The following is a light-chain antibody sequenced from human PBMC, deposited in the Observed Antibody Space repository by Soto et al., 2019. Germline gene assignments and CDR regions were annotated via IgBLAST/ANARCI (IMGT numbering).Light chain of an antibody. Sequence: EIVMTQSPATLSVSPGERATLSCRASQSVSSNLAWYQHKPGQAPRLLISGASTRATGIPARFSGSGSGTEFTLTISSLQSEDFAIYYCQQYNSYPITFGQGTRLEIK. CDR1: QSVSSN. CDR2: GAS. J-gene: IGKJ5*01. V-gene: IGKV3-15*01. CDR3: QQYNSYPIT.